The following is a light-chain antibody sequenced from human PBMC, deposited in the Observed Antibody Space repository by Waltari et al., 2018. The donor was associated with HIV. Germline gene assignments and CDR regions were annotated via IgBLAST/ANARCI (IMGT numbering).Light chain of an antibody. CDR1: SSTVGRTY. J-gene: IGLJ2*01. V-gene: IGLV1-47*01. Sequence: QSVLTQPPSVSGTPGQRVTISCSGSSSTVGRTYVYWYQHLPGTAPKPLIYRDNQRPSGVPDRFSGSKSGTSASLAISGLRSEDEADYHCAAWDDSLSALVFGGGTKLAVL. CDR3: AAWDDSLSALV. CDR2: RDN.